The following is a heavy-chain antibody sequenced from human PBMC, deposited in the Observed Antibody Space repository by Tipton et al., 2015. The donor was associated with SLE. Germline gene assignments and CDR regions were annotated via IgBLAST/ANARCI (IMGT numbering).Heavy chain of an antibody. CDR3: ARDWEGRWELHLGIWVY. D-gene: IGHD1-26*01. V-gene: IGHV4-38-2*01. CDR1: GYSISSGYY. Sequence: TLSLTCAVSGYSISSGYYWGWIRQPPGKGLEWIGSIYHSGSTYYNSSLESRVPISVDTSKNHFSLKLNSVTAADTAVYYCARDWEGRWELHLGIWVYWGQGTLVTVSS. J-gene: IGHJ4*02. CDR2: IYHSGST.